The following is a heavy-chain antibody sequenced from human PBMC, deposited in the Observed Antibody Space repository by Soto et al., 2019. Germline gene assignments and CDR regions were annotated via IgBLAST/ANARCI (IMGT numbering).Heavy chain of an antibody. CDR2: IIPILGIA. J-gene: IGHJ4*02. D-gene: IGHD3-22*01. V-gene: IGHV1-69*02. CDR3: ARSLTYYYDSRGSGFDY. Sequence: QVQLVQSGAEVKKPGSSVKVSCKASGGTFSSYTISWVRQAPGQGLEWMGRIIPILGIANYAQKFQGRVTITADKSTSTAYMELSSLRSEDTAVYYCARSLTYYYDSRGSGFDYWGQGTLVTVSS. CDR1: GGTFSSYT.